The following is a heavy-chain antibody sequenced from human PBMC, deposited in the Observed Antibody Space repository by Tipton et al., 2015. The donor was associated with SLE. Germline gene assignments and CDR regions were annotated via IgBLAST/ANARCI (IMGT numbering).Heavy chain of an antibody. Sequence: SGLTFTSHWMTWVRQAPGKGLEWVANIKQDGSAKYYVDSVKGRFTTSRDNAKNSLYLQMNSLRAEDTAVYYCAPRGGVTDETNMGFDPWGQGALVTVSS. CDR3: APRGGVTDETNMGFDP. CDR2: IKQDGSAK. D-gene: IGHD2-21*02. V-gene: IGHV3-7*01. CDR1: GLTFTSHW. J-gene: IGHJ5*02.